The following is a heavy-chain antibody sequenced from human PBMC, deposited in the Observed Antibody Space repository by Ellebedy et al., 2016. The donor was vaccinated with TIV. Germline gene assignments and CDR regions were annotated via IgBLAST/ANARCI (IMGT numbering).Heavy chain of an antibody. CDR3: ARNTPMAEYFNY. Sequence: AASVKVSCKASGYTFTSYGISWVRQAPGQGLAWMGWISAYTCKTNYAQKLQGRVTMTTDTSTSTAYMELRSLRSDDTAVYYCARNTPMAEYFNYWGQGTLVTVSS. CDR2: ISAYTCKT. V-gene: IGHV1-18*01. CDR1: GYTFTSYG. D-gene: IGHD5-18*01. J-gene: IGHJ4*02.